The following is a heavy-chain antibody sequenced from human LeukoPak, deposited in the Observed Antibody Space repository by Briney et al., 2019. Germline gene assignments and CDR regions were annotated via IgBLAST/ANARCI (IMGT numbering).Heavy chain of an antibody. J-gene: IGHJ4*02. Sequence: PGGSLRLSCAASGFTFDDYGMSWVRQAPGKGLEWVSGINWNGGSTGYADSVKGRFTISRDNAKNSLYLQMNSLRAEDTALYYCARDYSGNYGPHPWDYWGQGTLVTVSS. CDR3: ARDYSGNYGPHPWDY. V-gene: IGHV3-20*04. CDR2: INWNGGST. D-gene: IGHD4-11*01. CDR1: GFTFDDYG.